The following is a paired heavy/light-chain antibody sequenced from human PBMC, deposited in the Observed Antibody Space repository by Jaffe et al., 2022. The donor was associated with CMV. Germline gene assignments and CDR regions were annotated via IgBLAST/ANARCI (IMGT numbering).Light chain of an antibody. CDR1: QSVITY. J-gene: IGKJ1*01. V-gene: IGKV1-39*01. CDR2: AAS. CDR3: QQSYSIPWT. Sequence: DIQMTQSPSSLSASVGDRVIITCRASQSVITYLNWYQQKPGKAPKLLISAASNLQGGVPSGFSGSGSGTDFTLSISSLQHEDFATYYCQQSYSIPWTFGQGTKVEIK.
Heavy chain of an antibody. D-gene: IGHD1-1*01. V-gene: IGHV3-15*04. Sequence: EVQLVESGGGLVKPGGSLRLSCAASGFTFSNAWMSWVRQAPGKGLEWVGRFEKKTDGWTTDYAAPVKGRFTISKDDSKNTLYLQMNSLKTDDTAVYFCTWDSFHYNAYWGQGTLVTVSS. CDR3: TWDSFHYNAY. CDR1: GFTFSNAW. CDR2: FEKKTDGWTT. J-gene: IGHJ4*02.